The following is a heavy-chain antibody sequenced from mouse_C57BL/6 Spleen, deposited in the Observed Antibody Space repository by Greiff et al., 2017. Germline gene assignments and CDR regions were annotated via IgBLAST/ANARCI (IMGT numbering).Heavy chain of an antibody. D-gene: IGHD1-1*01. CDR1: GFTFSSYT. Sequence: DVMLVESGGGLVKPGGSLKLSCAASGFTFSSYTMSWVRQTPEKRLEWVATISGGGGNTYYPASVKGRFTISRDNAKNTLYLQMSSLRSEDTALYYCARIGPYYYGSSYDAMDYWGQGTSVTVSS. CDR2: ISGGGGNT. V-gene: IGHV5-9*01. CDR3: ARIGPYYYGSSYDAMDY. J-gene: IGHJ4*01.